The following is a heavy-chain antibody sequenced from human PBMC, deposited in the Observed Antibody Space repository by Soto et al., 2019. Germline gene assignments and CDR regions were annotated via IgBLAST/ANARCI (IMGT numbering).Heavy chain of an antibody. J-gene: IGHJ6*02. CDR2: IVVGSGNT. CDR1: GFTFTSSA. Sequence: GASVKVSCKASGFTFTSSAVQWVRQARGQRLEWIGWIVVGSGNTNYAQKFQERVTITRDMSTSTAYMELSSLRSEDTAVYYCAADGLYYDFWSGYYPYYYGMDVWGQGPTVTVYS. CDR3: AADGLYYDFWSGYYPYYYGMDV. V-gene: IGHV1-58*01. D-gene: IGHD3-3*01.